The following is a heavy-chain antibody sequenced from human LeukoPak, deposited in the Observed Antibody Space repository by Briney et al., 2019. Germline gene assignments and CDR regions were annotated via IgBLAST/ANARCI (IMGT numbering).Heavy chain of an antibody. D-gene: IGHD4-23*01. CDR3: TRSIYGGIDQ. CDR1: RFTFSTYW. Sequence: GGSLRLSCAASRFTFSTYWMSWVRQAPGKGLEWVANIKQDGSEKYYVDSVKGRFTISRDNAKNSLDLQMNSLRAEDTAVYYCTRSIYGGIDQWGQGTLVTVSS. CDR2: IKQDGSEK. J-gene: IGHJ5*02. V-gene: IGHV3-7*01.